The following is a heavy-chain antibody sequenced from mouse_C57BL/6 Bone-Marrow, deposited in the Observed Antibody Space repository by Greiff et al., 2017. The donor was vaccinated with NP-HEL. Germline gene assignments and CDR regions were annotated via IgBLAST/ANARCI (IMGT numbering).Heavy chain of an antibody. J-gene: IGHJ2*01. CDR3: ASIPYYGSSPYYFDY. D-gene: IGHD1-1*01. CDR1: GYTFTSYG. V-gene: IGHV1-81*01. Sequence: QVQLQQSGAELARPGASVKLSCKASGYTFTSYGISWVKQRPGQGLEWIGEIYPRSGNTYYNEKFKGKATLTADKSSSTAYMELRSLTSEDSAVYFCASIPYYGSSPYYFDYWGQGTTLTVSS. CDR2: IYPRSGNT.